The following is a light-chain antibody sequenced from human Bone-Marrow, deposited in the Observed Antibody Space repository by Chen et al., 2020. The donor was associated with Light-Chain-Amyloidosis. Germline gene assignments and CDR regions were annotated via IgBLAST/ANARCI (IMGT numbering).Light chain of an antibody. V-gene: IGLV2-14*03. Sequence: QSALTQPASVSGSPGQSITISCTGTSGGFGGYNFVSWYQQHPGKAPKLIIYDVDNRPSGVSNRFSASQSGDTASLTISGLQPEDEADYYGSSYTTTSTPSYVFGTGTKVTVL. CDR2: DVD. CDR1: SGGFGGYNF. CDR3: SSYTTTSTPSYV. J-gene: IGLJ1*01.